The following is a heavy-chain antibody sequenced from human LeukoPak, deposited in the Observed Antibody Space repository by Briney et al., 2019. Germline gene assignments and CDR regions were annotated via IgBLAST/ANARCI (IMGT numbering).Heavy chain of an antibody. CDR3: ARGGDYENYYYGMDV. V-gene: IGHV1-2*04. D-gene: IGHD4-17*01. J-gene: IGHJ6*02. CDR2: INPNSGGT. CDR1: GYTFTGYY. Sequence: ASVKVSCKASGYTFTGYYTHWVRQAPGQGLEWMGWINPNSGGTNYAQKFQGWVTMTRDTSISTAYMELSRLRSDDTAVYYCARGGDYENYYYGMDVWGQGTTVTVSS.